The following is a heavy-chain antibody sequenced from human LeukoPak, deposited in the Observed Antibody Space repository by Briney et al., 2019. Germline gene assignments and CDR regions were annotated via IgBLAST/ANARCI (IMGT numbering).Heavy chain of an antibody. V-gene: IGHV3-7*01. Sequence: PGGSLRLSCAASGFTFSSYWMNWVRQAPGKGLEWVANIKQDGSEKYYVDSVKGRFTISRDNAKNSLYLQMNSLRAEDTAVYYCARDDHSGYDSSYWFDTWGQGTLVTVSS. D-gene: IGHD5-12*01. J-gene: IGHJ5*02. CDR2: IKQDGSEK. CDR3: ARDDHSGYDSSYWFDT. CDR1: GFTFSSYW.